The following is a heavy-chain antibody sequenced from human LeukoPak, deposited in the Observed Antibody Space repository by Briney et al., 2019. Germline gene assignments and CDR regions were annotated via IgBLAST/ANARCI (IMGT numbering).Heavy chain of an antibody. J-gene: IGHJ6*03. CDR2: ISAYNGNT. CDR1: GYTFTSYG. V-gene: IGHV1-18*01. CDR3: ARFVAGRFGEFWGLGNYMDV. D-gene: IGHD3-10*01. Sequence: ASVKVSCKASGYTFTSYGISWVRQAPGQGLEWMGWISAYNGNTNYAQKFQGRVTMTRDTSISTAYMELSRLRSDDTAVYYCARFVAGRFGEFWGLGNYMDVWGKGTTVTISS.